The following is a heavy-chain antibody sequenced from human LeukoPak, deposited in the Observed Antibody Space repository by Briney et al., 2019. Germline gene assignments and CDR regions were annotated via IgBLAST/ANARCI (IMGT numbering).Heavy chain of an antibody. CDR3: ARGALLLWFGELWEHNWFDP. D-gene: IGHD3-10*01. CDR1: GGTFSSYA. CDR2: IIPIFGTA. V-gene: IGHV1-69*05. Sequence: GASVKVSCKASGGTFSSYAISWVRQAPGQGLEWMGGIIPIFGTANYAQKFQGRVTMTRDTSISTAYMELSRLRSDDTAVYYCARGALLLWFGELWEHNWFDPWGQGTLVTVSS. J-gene: IGHJ5*02.